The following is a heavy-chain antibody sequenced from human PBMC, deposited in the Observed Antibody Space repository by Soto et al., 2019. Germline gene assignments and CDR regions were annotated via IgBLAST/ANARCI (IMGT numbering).Heavy chain of an antibody. J-gene: IGHJ4*02. V-gene: IGHV1-18*01. CDR3: ARDEGGYDILTGYYKAHHFDY. CDR1: GYTFTHFY. D-gene: IGHD3-9*01. Sequence: GASVKVSCKASGYTFTHFYITWLRQCPGQGLEWMGAISPHNFNTNYAQKFRGRVTLTTEKSTNTAYMDLRSLTSDDTAVYYCARDEGGYDILTGYYKAHHFDYWGQGVPVTSPQ. CDR2: ISPHNFNT.